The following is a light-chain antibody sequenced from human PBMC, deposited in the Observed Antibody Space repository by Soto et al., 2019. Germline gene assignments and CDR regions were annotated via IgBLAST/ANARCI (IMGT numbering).Light chain of an antibody. CDR1: QDISSF. J-gene: IGKJ4*01. CDR2: AAS. Sequence: DIQLTQSPSFLSASVGDRVTITCRASQDISSFLAWYQQKPGKAPNFLIYAASTLQSGVPSRFSGSGSGTEFTLTISSLQPEDFATYYCQQVKSYPLNFGGGTKVEIK. CDR3: QQVKSYPLN. V-gene: IGKV1-9*01.